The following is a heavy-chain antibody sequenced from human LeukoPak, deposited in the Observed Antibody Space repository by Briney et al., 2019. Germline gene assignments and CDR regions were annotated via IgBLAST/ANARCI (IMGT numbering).Heavy chain of an antibody. V-gene: IGHV4-39*01. CDR3: ARVSLDDYGDYAPGDY. D-gene: IGHD4-17*01. CDR2: IYYSGST. CDR1: GGSISSSSYY. Sequence: SETLSLTCTVSGGSISSSSYYWGWIRQPPGKGLEWIGSIYYSGSTYYNPSLKSRVTISVDTSKNQFSLKLSSVTAADTAMYYCARVSLDDYGDYAPGDYWGQGTLVTVSS. J-gene: IGHJ4*02.